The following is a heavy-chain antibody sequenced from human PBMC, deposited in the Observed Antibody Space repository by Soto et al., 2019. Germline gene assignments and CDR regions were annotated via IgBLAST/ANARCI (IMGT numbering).Heavy chain of an antibody. CDR3: ARGQGYDYVRGTSRYGIWFDP. J-gene: IGHJ5*02. Sequence: GASVKVSCKASGYTFTGYYMHWVRQAPGQGLEWMGWINPNSGGTNYAQKFRGRVTMTRDTSISTAYMELSRLRSDDTAVYYCARGQGYDYVRGTSRYGIWFDPWGEGPLVTVS. CDR1: GYTFTGYY. CDR2: INPNSGGT. D-gene: IGHD3-16*02. V-gene: IGHV1-2*02.